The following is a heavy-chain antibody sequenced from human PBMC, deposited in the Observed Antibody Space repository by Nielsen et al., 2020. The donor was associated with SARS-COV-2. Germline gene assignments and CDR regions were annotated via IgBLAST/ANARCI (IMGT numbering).Heavy chain of an antibody. CDR3: AKLGSYSFFDY. CDR2: ISGSGGST. V-gene: IGHV3-23*01. Sequence: GESLKISCAASGFTFSSYAMSWVRQAPGKGLEWVSAISGSGGSTYYADSVKGRFTISRDNSKNTLYLQMNSLRAEDTAVYYCAKLGSYSFFDYWGQGTLVTVSS. CDR1: GFTFSSYA. J-gene: IGHJ4*02. D-gene: IGHD2-15*01.